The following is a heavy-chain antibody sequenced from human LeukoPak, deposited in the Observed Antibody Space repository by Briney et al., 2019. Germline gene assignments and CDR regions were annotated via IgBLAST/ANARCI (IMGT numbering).Heavy chain of an antibody. J-gene: IGHJ6*03. CDR3: AMRGGYSSGWYMRGFYMDV. D-gene: IGHD6-19*01. V-gene: IGHV3-48*01. CDR1: GFTFSNYG. Sequence: PGGSLRLSCAASGFTFSNYGMSWVRQAPGKGLEWVSYISSSSSTIYYADSVKGRFTISRDNAKNSLYLQMNSLRAEDTAVYYCAMRGGYSSGWYMRGFYMDVWGKGTTVTVSS. CDR2: ISSSSSTI.